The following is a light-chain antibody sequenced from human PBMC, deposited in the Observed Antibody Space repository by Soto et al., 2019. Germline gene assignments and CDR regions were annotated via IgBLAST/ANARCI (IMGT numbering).Light chain of an antibody. J-gene: IGKJ1*01. CDR1: QTISSW. CDR3: QQYNSYSRP. Sequence: DIQMTQSPSTLSGSVGDRVTITCRASQTISSWLAWYQQKPGKAPKLLIYKASTLKSGVPSRFSGSGSGTEFTLTISSLQPDDFATYYCQQYNSYSRPFGQGTKVDI. CDR2: KAS. V-gene: IGKV1-5*03.